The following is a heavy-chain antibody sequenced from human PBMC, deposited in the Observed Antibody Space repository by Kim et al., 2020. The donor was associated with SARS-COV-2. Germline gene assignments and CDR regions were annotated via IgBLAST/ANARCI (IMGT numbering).Heavy chain of an antibody. CDR2: ISWNSGSI. V-gene: IGHV3-9*01. J-gene: IGHJ4*02. CDR3: AKDRKDYGRGGLDY. Sequence: GGSLRLSCAASGFTFDDYAMHWVRQAPGKGLEWVSGISWNSGSIGYADSVKGRFTISRDNAKNSLYLQMNSLRAEDTALYYCAKDRKDYGRGGLDYWGQGTLVTVSS. D-gene: IGHD4-17*01. CDR1: GFTFDDYA.